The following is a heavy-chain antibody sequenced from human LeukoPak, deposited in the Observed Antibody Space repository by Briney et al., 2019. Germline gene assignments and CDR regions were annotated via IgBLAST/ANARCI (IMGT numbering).Heavy chain of an antibody. V-gene: IGHV1-18*01. CDR2: NSAYNGNT. J-gene: IGHJ5*02. CDR1: GYTFSTYG. D-gene: IGHD3-3*01. CDR3: ARCLWWGYLDWFDP. Sequence: ASVKVSCRASGYTFSTYGFSWVRQAPGQGREWMGWNSAYNGNTNYAQRFQGRATMTTYTSTSTAYMELRSLRSDDTAVYYCARCLWWGYLDWFDPWGQGTLVTVSS.